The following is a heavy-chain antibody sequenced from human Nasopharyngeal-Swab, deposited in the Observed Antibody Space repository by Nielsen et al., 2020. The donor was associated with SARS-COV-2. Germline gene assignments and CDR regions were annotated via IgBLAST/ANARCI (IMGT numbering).Heavy chain of an antibody. J-gene: IGHJ4*02. Sequence: GESLNISCAASGFTFSSYSMNWVRQAPGKGLEWVSSISSSSSYIYYADSVKGRFTISRDNAKNSLYLQMNSLRAEDTAVYYCARDVGVTTAYYFDYWGQGTLVTVSS. D-gene: IGHD2-21*02. V-gene: IGHV3-21*01. CDR3: ARDVGVTTAYYFDY. CDR1: GFTFSSYS. CDR2: ISSSSSYI.